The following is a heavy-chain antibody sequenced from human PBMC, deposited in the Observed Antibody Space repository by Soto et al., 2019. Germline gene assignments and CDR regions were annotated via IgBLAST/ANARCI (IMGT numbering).Heavy chain of an antibody. Sequence: QVQLVESGGGVVQPGRSLRLSCAASGFTFSSYGMHWVRQAPGKMLEWVTVKWYDGSNKHYADSVKGRFTISRDNSKHMCSLQLNSLRVEDTAVYYCARGSPPDYWGQGTLVTVSS. CDR2: KWYDGSNK. CDR3: ARGSPPDY. J-gene: IGHJ4*02. CDR1: GFTFSSYG. V-gene: IGHV3-33*01. D-gene: IGHD3-10*01.